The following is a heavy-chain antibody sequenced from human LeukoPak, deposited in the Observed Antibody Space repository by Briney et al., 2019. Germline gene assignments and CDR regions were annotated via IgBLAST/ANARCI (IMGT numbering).Heavy chain of an antibody. V-gene: IGHV5-51*01. D-gene: IGHD5-18*01. Sequence: ESLKISWKGSGYRFTSYWIGWVRPMPGKGLEWMGIIYPGDSDTRYSPSFQGQVTISADKSISTAYLQWSSLKASDTAMYYCARRGYNYGYYFDFWGQGTLVTVSS. J-gene: IGHJ4*02. CDR2: IYPGDSDT. CDR1: GYRFTSYW. CDR3: ARRGYNYGYYFDF.